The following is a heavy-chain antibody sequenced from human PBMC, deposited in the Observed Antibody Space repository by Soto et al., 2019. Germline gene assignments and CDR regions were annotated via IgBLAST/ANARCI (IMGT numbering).Heavy chain of an antibody. CDR2: IIPILGIA. CDR3: ARGNCSGGSCYFTDAFDI. J-gene: IGHJ3*02. D-gene: IGHD2-15*01. CDR1: GGTFSSYT. V-gene: IGHV1-69*02. Sequence: QVQLVQSGAEVKKPGSSVKVSCKASGGTFSSYTISWVRQAPGQGLEWMGRIIPILGIANYAQKFQGRVTITAEXXTXTXXMELSSLRSEDTAVYYCARGNCSGGSCYFTDAFDIWGQGTMVTVSS.